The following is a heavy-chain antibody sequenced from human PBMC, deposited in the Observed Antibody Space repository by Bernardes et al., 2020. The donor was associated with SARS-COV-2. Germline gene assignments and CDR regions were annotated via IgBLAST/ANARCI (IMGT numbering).Heavy chain of an antibody. J-gene: IGHJ6*02. CDR2: IYYSGNS. CDR3: ARRSIAEAADYYYYGMDV. Sequence: ETLSLTCTVSGGSISSSSYFWGWIRRPPGKGLEWIGSIYYSGNSYYNPSLKSRISMSVDMSKNQFSLRLSSVTAADTAVYYCARRSIAEAADYYYYGMDVWGQGSTVTVSS. D-gene: IGHD6-13*01. CDR1: GGSISSSSYF. V-gene: IGHV4-39*01.